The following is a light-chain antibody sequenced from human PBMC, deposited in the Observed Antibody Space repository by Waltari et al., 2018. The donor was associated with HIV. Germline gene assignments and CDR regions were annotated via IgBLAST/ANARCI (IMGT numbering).Light chain of an antibody. Sequence: EILMTQSPATLSVSPGERATLSCRASQSVNSNLAWYQQKPGQTPRLLIYGTSTRATDIPARFSGSGSGTEFTLNINSLQSEDFAVYFCMHDINLRETFGGGTKVEIK. CDR2: GTS. CDR1: QSVNSN. CDR3: MHDINLRET. V-gene: IGKV3-15*01. J-gene: IGKJ4*02.